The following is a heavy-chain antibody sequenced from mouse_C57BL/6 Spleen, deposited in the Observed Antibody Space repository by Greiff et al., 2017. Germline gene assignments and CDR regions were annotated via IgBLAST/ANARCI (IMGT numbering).Heavy chain of an antibody. V-gene: IGHV5-4*01. CDR3: ARDHGSHFDY. J-gene: IGHJ2*01. CDR1: GFTFSSYA. CDR2: ISDGGSYT. D-gene: IGHD2-2*01. Sequence: EVQRVESGGGLVKPGGSLKLSCAASGFTFSSYAMSWVRQTPEKRLEWVATISDGGSYTYYPDNVKGRFTISRDNAKNNLYLQMSHLKSEDTAMYYCARDHGSHFDYWGQGTTLTVSS.